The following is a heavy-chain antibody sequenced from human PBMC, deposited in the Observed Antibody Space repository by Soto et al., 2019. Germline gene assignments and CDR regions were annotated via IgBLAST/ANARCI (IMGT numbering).Heavy chain of an antibody. CDR3: PVGNIMTPKPVAY. D-gene: IGHD1-20*01. J-gene: IGHJ4*02. CDR2: LYYSGST. CDR1: GGSISSGAFY. V-gene: IGHV4-39*01. Sequence: SETLSLTCTVSGGSISSGAFYWGWIRQPPEKGLDWIGSLYYSGSTYYNPSLKSRVTISVDTSKNQFSLKLSSSTAADTAVYYCPVGNIMTPKPVAYWGQGPLVPFSS.